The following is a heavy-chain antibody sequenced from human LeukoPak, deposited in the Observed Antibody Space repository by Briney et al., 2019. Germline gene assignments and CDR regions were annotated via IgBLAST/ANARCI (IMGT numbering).Heavy chain of an antibody. J-gene: IGHJ5*02. CDR3: AKDRADTARPWFNWFDP. Sequence: GGSLRLSCAASGFTFSSYGMHWVRQAPGKGLEWVAVIWYDGSNKYYADSVKGRFTISRDNSKNTLYLQMNSLRAEDTAVYYCAKDRADTARPWFNWFDPWGQGTLVTVSS. D-gene: IGHD5-18*01. CDR1: GFTFSSYG. V-gene: IGHV3-33*06. CDR2: IWYDGSNK.